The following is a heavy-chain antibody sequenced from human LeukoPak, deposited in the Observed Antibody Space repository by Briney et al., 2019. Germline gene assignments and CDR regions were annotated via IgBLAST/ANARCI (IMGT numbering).Heavy chain of an antibody. J-gene: IGHJ3*02. Sequence: GGSLRLSCAASGFTFSRYWMNWVRQAPGKGLEWVANIKQDGSQKYYVDSVKGRFTISRDNAKNSLYLQMNSLRAEDTAVYYCARNSGATSYFDIWGQGTMVTVSS. CDR2: IKQDGSQK. D-gene: IGHD6-25*01. V-gene: IGHV3-7*01. CDR3: ARNSGATSYFDI. CDR1: GFTFSRYW.